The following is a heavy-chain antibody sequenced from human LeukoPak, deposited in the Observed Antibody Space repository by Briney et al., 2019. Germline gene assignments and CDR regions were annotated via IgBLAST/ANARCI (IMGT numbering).Heavy chain of an antibody. V-gene: IGHV6-1*01. CDR2: TYFRSKWYY. D-gene: IGHD1-26*01. J-gene: IGHJ4*02. CDR1: GDSFSSDSAA. Sequence: SQTLSLTCAISGDSFSSDSAAWNWIRQSPSRGLEWLARTYFRSKWYYDYALAVKGRITINPDTSKNQFSLQLNSVTPEDTAVYFCARDPVGGSTIFDSWGQGTLVTVSS. CDR3: ARDPVGGSTIFDS.